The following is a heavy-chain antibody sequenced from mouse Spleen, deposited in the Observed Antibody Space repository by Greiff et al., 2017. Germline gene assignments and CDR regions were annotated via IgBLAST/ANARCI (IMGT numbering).Heavy chain of an antibody. CDR3: TTKRFTTNYAMDY. J-gene: IGHJ4*01. Sequence: EVQLQQSGAELVRPGASVKLSCTASGFNIKDDYMHWVKQRPEQGLEWIGWIDPENGDTEYASKFQGKATITADTSSNTAYLQLSSLTSEDTAVYYCTTKRFTTNYAMDYWGQGISVTVSS. CDR1: GFNIKDDY. CDR2: IDPENGDT. V-gene: IGHV14-4*01. D-gene: IGHD2-12*01.